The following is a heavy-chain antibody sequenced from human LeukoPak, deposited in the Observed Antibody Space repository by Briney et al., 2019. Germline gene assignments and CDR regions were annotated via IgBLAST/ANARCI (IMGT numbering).Heavy chain of an antibody. Sequence: PGGSLRLSCAASGFTVSSNYMSWARQAPGKGLEWVSVIYSGGSTYYADSVKGRFTISRDNSKNTLYLQMSSLRAEDTAVYYCARDSSGWQYYFDYWGQGTLVTVSS. CDR2: IYSGGST. J-gene: IGHJ4*02. CDR3: ARDSSGWQYYFDY. D-gene: IGHD6-19*01. CDR1: GFTVSSNY. V-gene: IGHV3-53*01.